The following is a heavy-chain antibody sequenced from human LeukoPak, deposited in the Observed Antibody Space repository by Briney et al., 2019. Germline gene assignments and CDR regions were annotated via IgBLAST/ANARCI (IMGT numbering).Heavy chain of an antibody. Sequence: SETLSLTCTVSGGSISSSSYYWGWTRQPPGKGLEWIGSIYYSGSTYYNPSLKSRVTISVDTSKNQFSLKLSSVTAADTAVYYCARVPDYGDYPAQYWGQGTLVTVSS. D-gene: IGHD4-17*01. CDR1: GGSISSSSYY. V-gene: IGHV4-39*01. CDR2: IYYSGST. CDR3: ARVPDYGDYPAQY. J-gene: IGHJ4*02.